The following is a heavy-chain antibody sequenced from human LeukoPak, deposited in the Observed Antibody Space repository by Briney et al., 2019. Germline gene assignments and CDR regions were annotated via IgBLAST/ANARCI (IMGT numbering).Heavy chain of an antibody. CDR3: AKEPGPYSAFDY. V-gene: IGHV3-33*06. CDR1: GFNFRTYG. CDR2: IWDDGRNQ. Sequence: QPGRSLRLSCAASGFNFRTYGMHWVRQAPGKGLEWVAVIWDDGRNQFYADSVKGRFTVSRDNSKNTLSLQMNSLRAEDTAVYYCAKEPGPYSAFDYWGQGILVTVSP. J-gene: IGHJ4*02. D-gene: IGHD2-21*01.